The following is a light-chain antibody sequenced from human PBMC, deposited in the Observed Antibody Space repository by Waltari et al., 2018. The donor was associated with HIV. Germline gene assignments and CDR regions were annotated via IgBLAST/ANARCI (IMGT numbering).Light chain of an antibody. CDR3: AAWDDSLNGAV. J-gene: IGLJ7*01. V-gene: IGLV1-44*01. Sequence: QSVLIQSPSASGTPGQRVTISCSGSSSNIGSDTVSWYQQLPGTAPRPLIYSNNQRPAGVPDLFSGSKSGTSASLAISGLQSEDEADYYCAAWDDSLNGAVFGGGTQLTVL. CDR2: SNN. CDR1: SSNIGSDT.